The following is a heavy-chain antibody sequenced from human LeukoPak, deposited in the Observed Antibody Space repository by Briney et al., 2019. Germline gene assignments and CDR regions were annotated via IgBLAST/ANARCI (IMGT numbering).Heavy chain of an antibody. CDR3: AKGGYCSGGTCYPMDV. CDR2: ISGSGGIT. V-gene: IGHV3-23*01. D-gene: IGHD2-15*01. J-gene: IGHJ6*02. Sequence: GGSLRLSCAASGFTFSSYAMSWARQAPGKGPQWVSAISGSGGITYYADSVKGRFAISRDDSKNTLYLQMNSLRAEDTAVYYCAKGGYCSGGTCYPMDVWGQGTTVTVSS. CDR1: GFTFSSYA.